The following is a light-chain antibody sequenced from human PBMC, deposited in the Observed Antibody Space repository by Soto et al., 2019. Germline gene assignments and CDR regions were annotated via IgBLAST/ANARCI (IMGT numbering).Light chain of an antibody. Sequence: QSVLTQPPSASGTPGQRVTISCSGSSSNIGSNYVYWYQQLPGTAPKLLIYSNNQRPSGVPDRFSGSKSGTSASLAISGLQAEDEADYYCATWDASVSGWVFGGGTKLTVL. CDR3: ATWDASVSGWV. V-gene: IGLV1-47*02. CDR2: SNN. J-gene: IGLJ3*02. CDR1: SSNIGSNY.